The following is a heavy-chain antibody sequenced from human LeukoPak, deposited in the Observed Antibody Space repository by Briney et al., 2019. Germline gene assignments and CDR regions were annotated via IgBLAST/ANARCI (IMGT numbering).Heavy chain of an antibody. CDR1: GGSISSYY. CDR2: IYYSGST. D-gene: IGHD3-9*01. Sequence: SETLSLTCTVSGGSISSYYWSWIRQPPGKGLEWIGYIYYSGSTNYNPSLKSRVTISVDTSKNQFSLKLSSVTAADTAVYYCARDRASRTYYDILTGYYRQFKPYWYFDLWGRGTLVTVSS. V-gene: IGHV4-59*01. J-gene: IGHJ2*01. CDR3: ARDRASRTYYDILTGYYRQFKPYWYFDL.